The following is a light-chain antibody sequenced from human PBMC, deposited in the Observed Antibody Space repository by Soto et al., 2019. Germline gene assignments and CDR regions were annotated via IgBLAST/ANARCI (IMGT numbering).Light chain of an antibody. CDR1: SSDVGGYNY. V-gene: IGLV2-14*01. CDR3: SSYINSHTRVV. CDR2: EVS. Sequence: QSALTQPASVSGSPGQSITISCTGTSSDVGGYNYVSWYQQHPGKAPKLMIFEVSNRPSGVSNRFSGSKSCNTASLTISGLQAEDEADYYGSSYINSHTRVVFGGGTKLTVL. J-gene: IGLJ2*01.